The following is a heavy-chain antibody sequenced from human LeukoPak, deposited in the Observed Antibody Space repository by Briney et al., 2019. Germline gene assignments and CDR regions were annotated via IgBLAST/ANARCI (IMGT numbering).Heavy chain of an antibody. CDR3: ARRRIAAAGSPTTYYFDY. D-gene: IGHD6-13*01. CDR2: INHSGST. J-gene: IGHJ4*02. Sequence: SETLSLTCAVYGGSFSGYYWSWIRQPPGKGLEWIGEINHSGSTNYNPSLKSRVTISVDTSKNQFSLKLSSVTAADTAVYYCARRRIAAAGSPTTYYFDYWGQGTLVTVSS. CDR1: GGSFSGYY. V-gene: IGHV4-34*01.